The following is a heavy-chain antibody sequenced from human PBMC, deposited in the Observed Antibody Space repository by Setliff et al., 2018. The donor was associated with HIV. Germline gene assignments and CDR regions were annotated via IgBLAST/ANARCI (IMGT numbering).Heavy chain of an antibody. J-gene: IGHJ6*03. CDR3: ARGGDWDYNYYMDV. CDR1: GDSVSSNTAA. CDR2: TYYRSKWSN. D-gene: IGHD3-16*01. Sequence: SQTLSLTCAISGDSVSSNTAAWNWIRQSPSRSLEWLGRTYYRSKWSNDYAVSVKSRITINPDTSKNQFSLQLNSVTPEDTAVYFCARGGDWDYNYYMDVWDKGTTVTVSS. V-gene: IGHV6-1*01.